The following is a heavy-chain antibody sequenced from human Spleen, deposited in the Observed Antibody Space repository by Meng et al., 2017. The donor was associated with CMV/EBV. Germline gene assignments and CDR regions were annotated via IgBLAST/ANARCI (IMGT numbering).Heavy chain of an antibody. Sequence: GESLKISCAASGFTFSSYEMNWVRQAPGKGLEWVSYISSSGTSIYYANSVKGRFTISRDNAKNSLYLRLSSLRAEDTAVYYCAKQGQWPPDYWGQGTLVTVSS. J-gene: IGHJ4*02. CDR3: AKQGQWPPDY. CDR2: ISSSGTSI. D-gene: IGHD6-19*01. V-gene: IGHV3-48*03. CDR1: GFTFSSYE.